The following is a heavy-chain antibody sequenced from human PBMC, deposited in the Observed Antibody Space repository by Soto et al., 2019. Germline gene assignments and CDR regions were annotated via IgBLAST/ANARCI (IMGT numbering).Heavy chain of an antibody. CDR3: TKGGHLDY. D-gene: IGHD3-10*01. J-gene: IGHJ4*02. Sequence: GGSLRLSCAASGFPFSSYDMSWVRQAPGKGLDWVSFIRGSDGSTYYANSVKGRFTISRDNSKNTLFLQMNSLRADDTAIYYCTKGGHLDYWGPGTLVTVSS. V-gene: IGHV3-23*01. CDR1: GFPFSSYD. CDR2: IRGSDGST.